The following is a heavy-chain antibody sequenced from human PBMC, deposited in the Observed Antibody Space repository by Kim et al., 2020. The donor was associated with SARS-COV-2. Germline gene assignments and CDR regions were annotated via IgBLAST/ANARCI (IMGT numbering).Heavy chain of an antibody. Sequence: GGSLRLSCAASGFTFSSYAMHWVRQAPGKGLGRVAVMSYDGSNKYYADSVKGRFTISRDNSKNTLYLQMNSLRAEDTAVYYCAKGPLRYFDNCGQGTLVT. V-gene: IGHV3-30*18. CDR1: GFTFSSYA. CDR2: MSYDGSNK. CDR3: AKGPLRYFDN. J-gene: IGHJ4*02.